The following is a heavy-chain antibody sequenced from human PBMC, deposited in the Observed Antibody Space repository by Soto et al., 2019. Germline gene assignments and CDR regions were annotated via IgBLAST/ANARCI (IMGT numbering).Heavy chain of an antibody. Sequence: SETLSLTCTVSGGSISSGGYYWSWIRQHPGKGLEWIGYIYYSGSTYYNPSLKSRVTISVDTSKNQFSLKLSSVTAADTAVYYCARVRRTLYDSSGYGDFDYWGQGTLVTVSS. V-gene: IGHV4-31*03. CDR2: IYYSGST. CDR1: GGSISSGGYY. D-gene: IGHD3-22*01. J-gene: IGHJ4*02. CDR3: ARVRRTLYDSSGYGDFDY.